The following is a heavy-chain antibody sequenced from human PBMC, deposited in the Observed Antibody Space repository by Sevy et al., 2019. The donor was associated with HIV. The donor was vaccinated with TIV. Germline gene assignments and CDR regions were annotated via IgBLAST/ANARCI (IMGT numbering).Heavy chain of an antibody. V-gene: IGHV3-30-3*01. D-gene: IGHD3-10*01. Sequence: GGSLRLSCTASGFTFSTHAAHWVRQAPGKGLEWVAVISYDGHMKYYADSVKGRFTISRDNSKNALYMDMNSLRPDDTARYYCARGGSGSFDPFYYYYDMDVWGQGTTVTVSS. CDR2: ISYDGHMK. CDR3: ARGGSGSFDPFYYYYDMDV. CDR1: GFTFSTHA. J-gene: IGHJ6*02.